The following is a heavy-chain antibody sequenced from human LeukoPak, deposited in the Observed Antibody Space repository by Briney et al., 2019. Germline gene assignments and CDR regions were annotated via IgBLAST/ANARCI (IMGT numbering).Heavy chain of an antibody. CDR2: IYYSGST. J-gene: IGHJ4*02. Sequence: SETLSLTCTVSGGSISSSSYYWGWIRQPPGKGLEWIGSIYYSGSTYYNPSLKSRVTISVDTSKNQFSLKLSSVTAADTAVYYCATLFTASRGYWGQGTLVTVSS. D-gene: IGHD2-2*01. CDR3: ATLFTASRGY. V-gene: IGHV4-39*01. CDR1: GGSISSSSYY.